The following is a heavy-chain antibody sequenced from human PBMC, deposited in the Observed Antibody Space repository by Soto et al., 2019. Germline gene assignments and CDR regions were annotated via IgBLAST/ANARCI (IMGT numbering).Heavy chain of an antibody. CDR3: AKDIRRSSSWYSSYYYYGMDV. Sequence: EVQLLESGGGLVQPGGSLRLSCAASGFTFSSYVVSWVRQAPGKGLEWVSGITASGRNTYYADSVKGRFTISRDNSKNTLYLQMNSLRAEDTAVYYCAKDIRRSSSWYSSYYYYGMDVWGRGTTVTVSS. CDR1: GFTFSSYV. CDR2: ITASGRNT. D-gene: IGHD6-13*01. J-gene: IGHJ6*02. V-gene: IGHV3-23*01.